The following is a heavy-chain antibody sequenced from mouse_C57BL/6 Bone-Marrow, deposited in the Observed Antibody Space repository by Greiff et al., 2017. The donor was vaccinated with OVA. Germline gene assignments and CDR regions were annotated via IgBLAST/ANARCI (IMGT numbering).Heavy chain of an antibody. D-gene: IGHD1-1*01. CDR1: GYSFTGYY. V-gene: IGHV1-42*01. Sequence: VQLQQSGPELVKPGASVKISCKASGYSFTGYYMNWVKQSPEKSLEWIGEINPSTGGTTYNQKFKAKATLTVDKSSSTAYMQLKSLTSEDSAVYYCARSGITTGYFDVWGTGTTVTVSS. CDR3: ARSGITTGYFDV. J-gene: IGHJ1*03. CDR2: INPSTGGT.